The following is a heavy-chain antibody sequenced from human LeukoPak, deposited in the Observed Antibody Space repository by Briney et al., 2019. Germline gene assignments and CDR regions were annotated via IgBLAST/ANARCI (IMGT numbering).Heavy chain of an antibody. CDR2: IKQDGSDK. CDR3: AREPGIAAAGGSLHNWFAP. CDR1: GFTFSIYW. Sequence: GGSLRLSCAASGFTFSIYWMTWVRQAPGKGLEWVANIKQDGSDKYYVDSVKGRFTISRDNAKNSLYLQMNNLRAEDTAVYYCAREPGIAAAGGSLHNWFAPWGQGTLVTVSS. V-gene: IGHV3-7*01. D-gene: IGHD6-13*01. J-gene: IGHJ5*02.